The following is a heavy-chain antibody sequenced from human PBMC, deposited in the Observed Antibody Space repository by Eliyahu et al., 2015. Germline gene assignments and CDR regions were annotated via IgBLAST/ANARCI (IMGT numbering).Heavy chain of an antibody. V-gene: IGHV3-74*01. CDR3: ARVDYGMDV. J-gene: IGHJ6*02. CDR2: ISGDGRTA. Sequence: APGKGLLWVSRISGDGRTAHYADSVKGRFTISRDNVRNTLYLEMNSLGAEDAGVYYCARVDYGMDVWGQGTTVTVSS.